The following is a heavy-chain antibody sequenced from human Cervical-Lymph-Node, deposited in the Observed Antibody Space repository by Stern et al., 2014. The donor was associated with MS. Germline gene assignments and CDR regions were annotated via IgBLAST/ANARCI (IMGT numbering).Heavy chain of an antibody. D-gene: IGHD3-16*01. Sequence: DQLVESGPGLVKPSQTLSLTCTVSGDSISSGGYYWSWIRQYPGKGLEWIGYIYYSGATFYNPSLKSRVIISLDTSKNQFSLSLSSVTAADTAIYYCARDWSGSSIHLAPAYGGHIRFDPWGQGTLVTVSS. CDR3: ARDWSGSSIHLAPAYGGHIRFDP. CDR1: GDSISSGGYY. V-gene: IGHV4-31*03. J-gene: IGHJ5*02. CDR2: IYYSGAT.